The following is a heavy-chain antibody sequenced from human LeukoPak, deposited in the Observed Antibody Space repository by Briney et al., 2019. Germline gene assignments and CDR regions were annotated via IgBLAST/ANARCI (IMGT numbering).Heavy chain of an antibody. V-gene: IGHV4-34*01. D-gene: IGHD2-2*01. CDR1: GGSFSGYY. Sequence: SETLSLTCAVYGGSFSGYYWSWIRQPPGKGLEWIGEIYHSGSTNYNPSLKSRVTISVDTSKNQFSLKLSSVTAADTAVYYCARQWGYCSSTSCRSSYYFDYWGQGTLVTVSS. J-gene: IGHJ4*02. CDR3: ARQWGYCSSTSCRSSYYFDY. CDR2: IYHSGST.